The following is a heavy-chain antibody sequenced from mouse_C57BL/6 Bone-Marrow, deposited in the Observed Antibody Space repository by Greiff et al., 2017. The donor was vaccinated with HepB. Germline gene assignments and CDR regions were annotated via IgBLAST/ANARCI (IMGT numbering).Heavy chain of an antibody. CDR1: GYTFTSYW. CDR2: IDPSDSYT. CDR3: ARGGWFAY. V-gene: IGHV1-69*01. J-gene: IGHJ3*01. Sequence: QVQLQQSGAELVMPGASVKLSCKASGYTFTSYWMHWVKQRPGQGLEWIGEIDPSDSYTNYNQKLKGKSTLTVDKSSSTAYMQLSSLTSEDSAVYYCARGGWFAYWGQGTLVTVSA.